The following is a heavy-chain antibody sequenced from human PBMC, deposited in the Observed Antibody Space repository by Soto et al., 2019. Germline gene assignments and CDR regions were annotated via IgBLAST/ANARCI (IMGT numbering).Heavy chain of an antibody. CDR1: GFTFSSST. D-gene: IGHD7-27*01. CDR2: ISSSGGST. J-gene: IGHJ4*02. V-gene: IGHV3-23*01. Sequence: EVQLLESGGGFVQPGGSLRLTFAASGFTFSSSTMSWVRQGPGKGLEWVSGISSSGGSTVYADSVKGRFTISRDNFKNTLYLQMNSLRAEDTAVYYCAKGWGDYWGQGTPVTVSS. CDR3: AKGWGDY.